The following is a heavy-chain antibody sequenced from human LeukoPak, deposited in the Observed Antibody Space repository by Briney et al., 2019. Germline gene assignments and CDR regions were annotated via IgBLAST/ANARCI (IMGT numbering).Heavy chain of an antibody. D-gene: IGHD4-17*01. CDR2: IYYSGST. CDR1: GGSISSYY. CDR3: ARMTTSARDAFDI. J-gene: IGHJ3*02. V-gene: IGHV4-59*12. Sequence: SETLSLTCTVSGGSISSYYWSWIRQPPGKGLEWIGYIYYSGSTNYNPSLKSRVTISVDTSKNQFSLKLSSVTAADTAVYYCARMTTSARDAFDIWGQGTMVTVSS.